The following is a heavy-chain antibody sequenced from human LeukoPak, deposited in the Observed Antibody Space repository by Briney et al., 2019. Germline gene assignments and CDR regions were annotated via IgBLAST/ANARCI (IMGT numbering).Heavy chain of an antibody. D-gene: IGHD3-10*01. CDR1: GFTFSNAW. Sequence: VGSLRLSCTASGFTFSNAWMSWVRQAPGKELEWVGRIKSKTDGGTTDYAAPVKGRFTISRDDSKNTLYLQMNSLKTEDTAVYYCTTDEFGYFDYWGQGTLVTVSS. J-gene: IGHJ4*02. V-gene: IGHV3-15*01. CDR3: TTDEFGYFDY. CDR2: IKSKTDGGTT.